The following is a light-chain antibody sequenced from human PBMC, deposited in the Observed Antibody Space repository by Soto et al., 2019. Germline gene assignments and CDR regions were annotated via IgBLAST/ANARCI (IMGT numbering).Light chain of an antibody. CDR3: QQYYRHPPP. J-gene: IGKJ2*01. CDR1: QSVLYSSINKNY. V-gene: IGKV4-1*01. Sequence: DIVMTQSPDSLAVSLGERAAINCKSSQSVLYSSINKNYLAWYQQKPGQPPKLPIYWASTRESGVPDRFSGSGPGIDFAHTISSLQADDVAVYYCQQYYRHPPPFGQGTKLEIK. CDR2: WAS.